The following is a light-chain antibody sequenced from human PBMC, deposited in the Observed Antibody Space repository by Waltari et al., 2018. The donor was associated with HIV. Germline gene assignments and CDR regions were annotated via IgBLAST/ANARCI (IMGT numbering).Light chain of an antibody. J-gene: IGLJ3*02. V-gene: IGLV2-14*01. Sequence: QSALTQPASVSGSPGQSITISCPGPSSDVGGSNYVSWYQQHPGKAPKLMIYEVSNRPSGVSNRFSGSKSGNTASLTISGLQAEDEADYYCSSYTSSSTLWVFGGGTKLTVL. CDR1: SSDVGGSNY. CDR3: SSYTSSSTLWV. CDR2: EVS.